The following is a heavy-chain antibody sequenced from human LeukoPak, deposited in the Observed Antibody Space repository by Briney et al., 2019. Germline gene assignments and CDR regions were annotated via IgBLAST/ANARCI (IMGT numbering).Heavy chain of an antibody. CDR3: ANYGVVLATYGSPSPFVH. V-gene: IGHV4-59*08. CDR1: GGSISSYY. CDR2: IYYSGST. D-gene: IGHD3-16*01. J-gene: IGHJ4*02. Sequence: PSETLSLTCTVSGGSISSYYWSWIRQPPGKGLEWIGYIYYSGSTNYNPSLKSRVTISVDTSKNQFSLKLTSVTAADTAVYYCANYGVVLATYGSPSPFVHWGQGTLVTVSS.